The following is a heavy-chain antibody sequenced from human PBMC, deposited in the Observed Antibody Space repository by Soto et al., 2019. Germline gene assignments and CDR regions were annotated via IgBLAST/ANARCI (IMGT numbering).Heavy chain of an antibody. Sequence: QVQLVESGGGVVQPGRSLRLSCAASGFTFSNYGMHWVRQAPGKGLEWVAVIWYDGSNKYYADSVKGRFTISRDNSKNTLYLQMNSLRAEDTAVYYCARDRGDFTEGAIDYWGQGTLVTVSS. D-gene: IGHD2-21*02. CDR2: IWYDGSNK. CDR3: ARDRGDFTEGAIDY. V-gene: IGHV3-33*01. CDR1: GFTFSNYG. J-gene: IGHJ4*02.